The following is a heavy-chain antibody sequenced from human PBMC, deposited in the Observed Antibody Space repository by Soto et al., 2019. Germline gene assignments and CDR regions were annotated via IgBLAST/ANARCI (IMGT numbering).Heavy chain of an antibody. CDR2: ISAYNGNT. J-gene: IGHJ5*02. CDR3: ARGSLLRFGELSPPYNWFDP. V-gene: IGHV1-18*01. D-gene: IGHD3-10*01. Sequence: GASVKVSCKASGYTFTSYGISWVRQAPGQGLEWMGWISAYNGNTNYAQKLQGRVTMTTDTSTSTAYMELRSLRSDDTAVYYCARGSLLRFGELSPPYNWFDPWGQGTLVTVS. CDR1: GYTFTSYG.